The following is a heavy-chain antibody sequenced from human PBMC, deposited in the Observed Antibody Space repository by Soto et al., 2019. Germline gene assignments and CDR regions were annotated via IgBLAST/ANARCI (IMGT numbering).Heavy chain of an antibody. CDR3: ARVAPTPYIAVAGDFDY. CDR1: GYTFTNYY. J-gene: IGHJ4*02. Sequence: ASVKVSCKASGYTFTNYYIHWVRQAPGQGLEWMGIINPNGGSTNYAQKFQGRLTLTRDTSTSTAYMELRSLRSEDTAVYYCARVAPTPYIAVAGDFDYWGQGTLVTVSS. CDR2: INPNGGST. D-gene: IGHD6-19*01. V-gene: IGHV1-46*01.